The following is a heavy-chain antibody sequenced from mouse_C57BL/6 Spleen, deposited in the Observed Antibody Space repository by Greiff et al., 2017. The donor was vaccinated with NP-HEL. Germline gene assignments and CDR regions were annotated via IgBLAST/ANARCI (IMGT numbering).Heavy chain of an antibody. V-gene: IGHV1-26*01. Sequence: VQLQQSGPELVKPGASVKISCKASGYTFTDYYMNWVKQSHGKSLEWIGDINPNNGGTSYNQKFKGKATLTVDKSSSTAYMELRSLTSEDSAVYYCARGGYGFLYAMDYWGQGTSVTVSS. CDR3: ARGGYGFLYAMDY. D-gene: IGHD2-10*02. CDR2: INPNNGGT. CDR1: GYTFTDYY. J-gene: IGHJ4*01.